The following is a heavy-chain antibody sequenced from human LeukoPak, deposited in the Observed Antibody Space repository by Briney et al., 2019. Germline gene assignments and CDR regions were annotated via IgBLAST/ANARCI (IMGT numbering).Heavy chain of an antibody. V-gene: IGHV4-59*01. D-gene: IGHD2-2*01. J-gene: IGHJ6*02. CDR1: GGSISSYY. Sequence: PSETLSLTCTVSGGSISSYYWSWIRQPPGKGPEWIGYIYYSGSTNYNPSLKSRVTISVDTSKNQFSLKLSSVTAADTAVYYCARGGYCSSTSCYGDYQDYGMDVWGQGTTVTVSS. CDR2: IYYSGST. CDR3: ARGGYCSSTSCYGDYQDYGMDV.